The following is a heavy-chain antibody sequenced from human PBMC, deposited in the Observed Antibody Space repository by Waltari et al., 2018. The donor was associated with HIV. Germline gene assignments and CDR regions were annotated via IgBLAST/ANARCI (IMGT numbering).Heavy chain of an antibody. CDR3: VKDTALIRGVIHFYGMDV. CDR2: ISGSGDKT. V-gene: IGHV3-23*01. J-gene: IGHJ6*02. D-gene: IGHD3-10*01. Sequence: EVQLLESGGGFVQPGGSLRLACAASGFAFRTYDMSWVRQAPGKGLEWVSLISGSGDKTYYADSVKGRFTTSRDNSENTLYLQMNSLRSEDTAIYYCVKDTALIRGVIHFYGMDVWGQGTTVTVSS. CDR1: GFAFRTYD.